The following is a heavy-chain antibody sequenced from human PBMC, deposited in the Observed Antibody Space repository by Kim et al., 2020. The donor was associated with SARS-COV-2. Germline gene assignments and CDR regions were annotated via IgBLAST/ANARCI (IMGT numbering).Heavy chain of an antibody. D-gene: IGHD1-26*01. J-gene: IGHJ4*02. V-gene: IGHV3-74*01. CDR3: ARGSGSYGFDY. Sequence: YADSARGRFNISRDNDKNTVYLQMSSLRAEDTAVYYCARGSGSYGFDYWGQGILVTVSS.